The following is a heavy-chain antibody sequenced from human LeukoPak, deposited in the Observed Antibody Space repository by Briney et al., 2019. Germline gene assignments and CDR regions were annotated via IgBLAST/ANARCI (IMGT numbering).Heavy chain of an antibody. CDR1: GFTFSSYW. V-gene: IGHV3-7*01. Sequence: GGSLRLSCAASGFTFSSYWMSWVRQAPGKGLEWVANIKQDGSEKYYVDSVKGRFTISRDNAKNSLYLQMNSLRAEDTAVYYCARATDGIRGNWFDPWGQGTLVTVSS. CDR2: IKQDGSEK. CDR3: ARATDGIRGNWFDP. J-gene: IGHJ5*02. D-gene: IGHD1-26*01.